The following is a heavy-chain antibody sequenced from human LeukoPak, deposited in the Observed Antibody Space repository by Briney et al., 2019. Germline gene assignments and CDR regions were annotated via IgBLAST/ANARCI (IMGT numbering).Heavy chain of an antibody. Sequence: SETLSLTCTVSGGSISSYYWSWIRQPPGKGLEWIGYIYYSGSTNYNPSLKSRVTISVVASKNQFSLKLSSVTAADTAVYYCGIHLYGSGSSRGFDYWGQGTLVTVSS. J-gene: IGHJ4*02. CDR3: GIHLYGSGSSRGFDY. CDR1: GGSISSYY. V-gene: IGHV4-59*08. D-gene: IGHD3-10*01. CDR2: IYYSGST.